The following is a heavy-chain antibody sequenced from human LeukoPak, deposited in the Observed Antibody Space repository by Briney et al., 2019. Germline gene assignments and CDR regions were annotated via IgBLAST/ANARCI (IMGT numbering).Heavy chain of an antibody. CDR2: IYYSGST. J-gene: IGHJ6*04. D-gene: IGHD3-10*01. CDR1: GGSISSYY. V-gene: IGHV4-59*01. CDR3: ARDQLLWFGANGMDV. Sequence: SETLSLTCTVSGGSISSYYWSWIRQPPGKGLEWIGYIYYSGSTNYNPSLKSRVTISVDTSKNQFSLKLTSVTAADTAVYYCARDQLLWFGANGMDVWGKGTTVTVSS.